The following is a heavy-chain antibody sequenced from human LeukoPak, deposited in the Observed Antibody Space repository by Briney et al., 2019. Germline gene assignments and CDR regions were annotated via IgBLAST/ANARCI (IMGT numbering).Heavy chain of an antibody. CDR2: INHSGST. V-gene: IGHV4-34*01. CDR3: ARYGYSYGYGNYFDY. Sequence: PSETLSLTCAVYGGSFSGYYWSWIRQPPGKGLEWIGEINHSGSTNYNPSLKSRVTISVDTSKNQFSLKLSSVTAADTAVYYCARYGYSYGYGNYFDYWGQGTLVTVSS. D-gene: IGHD5-18*01. J-gene: IGHJ4*02. CDR1: GGSFSGYY.